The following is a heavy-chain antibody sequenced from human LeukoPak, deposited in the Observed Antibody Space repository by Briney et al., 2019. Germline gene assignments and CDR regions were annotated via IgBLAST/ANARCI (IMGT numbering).Heavy chain of an antibody. CDR1: GFSVSGNY. V-gene: IGHV3-66*01. J-gene: IGHJ4*02. Sequence: GGSLRLSCVVSGFSVSGNYMSWVRQAPGKGLEWVSFINTGGSTYYADSVKGRFTISRDNSKNTLFLQMNSLRAEDTAVYYCARGGLHSDFDSWGQGTLVTVSS. D-gene: IGHD5-24*01. CDR2: INTGGST. CDR3: ARGGLHSDFDS.